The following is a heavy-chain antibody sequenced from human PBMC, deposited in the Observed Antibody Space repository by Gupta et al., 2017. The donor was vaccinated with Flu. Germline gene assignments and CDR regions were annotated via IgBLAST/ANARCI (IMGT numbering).Heavy chain of an antibody. V-gene: IGHV3-23*01. J-gene: IGHJ1*01. D-gene: IGHD4/OR15-4a*01. CDR3: VKDAGYGEYAF. Sequence: EVHLLESGGDLAQPGGSLRLSCAASGFTFSAFGMRWVRQAPGKGLEWVSTISGGTTYYAESVKGRFTISRDTSKNTLFLQMNSLRAEDTAIYYCVKDAGYGEYAFWGQGTLVTVSS. CDR1: GFTFSAFG. CDR2: ISGGTT.